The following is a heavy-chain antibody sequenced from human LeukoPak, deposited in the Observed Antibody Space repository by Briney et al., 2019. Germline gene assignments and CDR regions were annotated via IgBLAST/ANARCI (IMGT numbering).Heavy chain of an antibody. CDR3: ARARGSSGWYRGVYYYMDV. D-gene: IGHD6-19*01. J-gene: IGHJ6*03. CDR2: MNPNSGNT. CDR1: GYTFTSYD. Sequence: ASVKVSCKASGYTFTSYDINWVRQATGQGLEWMGWMNPNSGNTGYAQKFQGRVTMTRNTSISTAYMELSSLRPEDTAVYYCARARGSSGWYRGVYYYMDVWGKGTTVTVSS. V-gene: IGHV1-8*01.